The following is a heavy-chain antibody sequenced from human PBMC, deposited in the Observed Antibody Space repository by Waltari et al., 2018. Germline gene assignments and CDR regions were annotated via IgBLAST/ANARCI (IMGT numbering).Heavy chain of an antibody. CDR2: INPSGGST. Sequence: QVQLVQSGAEVKKPGASVKVSCKASGYTFTGYYMHWVRQAPGQGLEWMGWINPSGGSTSYAQKFQGRVTMTRDTSTSTVYMELSSLRSEDTAVYYCARSGGVRYNWFDPWGQGTLVTVSS. V-gene: IGHV1-46*01. D-gene: IGHD2-8*02. CDR1: GYTFTGYY. CDR3: ARSGGVRYNWFDP. J-gene: IGHJ5*02.